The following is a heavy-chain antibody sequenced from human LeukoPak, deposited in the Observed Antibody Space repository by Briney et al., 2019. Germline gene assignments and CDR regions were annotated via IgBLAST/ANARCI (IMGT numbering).Heavy chain of an antibody. CDR1: GFTFSNYW. Sequence: GGSLRLSCAASGFTFSNYWMSWVRQAPGKGLEWVANIKDDGSGKYYVDSLKGRFTISRDNAKNSLYLQMNSLRAEDTAVYYCAKDWGEYFDYVRGSFTSFDSWGQGTLVTVSS. D-gene: IGHD3-16*01. J-gene: IGHJ4*02. CDR3: AKDWGEYFDYVRGSFTSFDS. V-gene: IGHV3-7*03. CDR2: IKDDGSGK.